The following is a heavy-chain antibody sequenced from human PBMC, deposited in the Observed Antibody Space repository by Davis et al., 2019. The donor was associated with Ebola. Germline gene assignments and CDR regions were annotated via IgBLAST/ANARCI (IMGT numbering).Heavy chain of an antibody. Sequence: GESLKISCAASGFTFTSYVMTWVRQAPGKGLNWVSTISGSGSSTYYADSVKGRFTISRDKSKNTMYLQMNSLRAEDTAVYYCARDIAVAGVWFDPWGQGTLVTVSS. CDR2: ISGSGSST. J-gene: IGHJ5*02. CDR1: GFTFTSYV. CDR3: ARDIAVAGVWFDP. V-gene: IGHV3-23*01. D-gene: IGHD6-19*01.